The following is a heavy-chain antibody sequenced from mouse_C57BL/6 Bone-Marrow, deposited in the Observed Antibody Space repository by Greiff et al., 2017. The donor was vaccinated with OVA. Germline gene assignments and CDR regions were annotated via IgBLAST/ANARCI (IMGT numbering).Heavy chain of an antibody. D-gene: IGHD2-4*01. CDR2: ISYSGST. V-gene: IGHV3-1*01. J-gene: IGHJ3*01. CDR1: GYSITSGYD. CDR3: ARGDYDGAWFAY. Sequence: DVKLQESGPGMVKPSQSLSLTCTVTGYSITSGYDWHWIRHFPGNKLEWMGYISYSGSTNYNPSLKSRISITHDTSKNHFFLKLNSVTTEDTATYYCARGDYDGAWFAYWGQGTLVTVSA.